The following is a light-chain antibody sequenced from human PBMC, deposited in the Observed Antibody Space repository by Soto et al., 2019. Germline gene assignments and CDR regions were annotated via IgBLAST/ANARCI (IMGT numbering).Light chain of an antibody. CDR3: QQRRT. CDR1: QSVTNS. CDR2: HAS. J-gene: IGKJ1*01. V-gene: IGKV3-11*01. Sequence: EIVLTQSPAILSLSPGERATLSCRASQSVTNSLAWYQQKPGQAPRLLIYHASNRATGVPARFSGSGSGTDFTLTISSLAPADFAVYYCQQRRTFGQGTKVEIK.